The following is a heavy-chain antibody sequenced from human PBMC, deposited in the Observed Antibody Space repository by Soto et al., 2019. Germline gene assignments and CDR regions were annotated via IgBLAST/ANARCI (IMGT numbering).Heavy chain of an antibody. Sequence: QVQLVQSGAEVKKPGSSVKVSCKASGGTFSSYAISWVRQAPGQGLEWMGGIIPIPGTANYAQKFQGRVTITTDESTSTAYMELGSLRSEDTAVYYCARSQGSSTSLEIYYYYYYGMEVWGQGTTVTVSS. V-gene: IGHV1-69*01. J-gene: IGHJ6*02. D-gene: IGHD2-2*01. CDR2: IIPIPGTA. CDR1: GGTFSSYA. CDR3: ARSQGSSTSLEIYYYYYYGMEV.